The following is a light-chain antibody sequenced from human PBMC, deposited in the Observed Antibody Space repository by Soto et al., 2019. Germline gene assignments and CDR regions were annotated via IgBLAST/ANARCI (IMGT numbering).Light chain of an antibody. J-gene: IGLJ1*01. CDR2: DVN. V-gene: IGLV2-14*03. Sequence: QSVLPQPASGSGSPGQSIAISCTGASSDIGAYNYVSWHQQHPGKAPKLMIYDVNNRPSGVSDRFSGSKSGYTASLTISGLQAEDEAEYYCISYTTSGTYVFGTGTKVTVL. CDR1: SSDIGAYNY. CDR3: ISYTTSGTYV.